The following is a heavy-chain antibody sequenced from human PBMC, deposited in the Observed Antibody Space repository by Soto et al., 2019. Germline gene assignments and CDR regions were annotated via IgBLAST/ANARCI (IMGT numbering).Heavy chain of an antibody. CDR3: ARDGVGATTYFGYFDY. CDR1: GFTFSGYG. V-gene: IGHV3-33*01. D-gene: IGHD1-26*01. Sequence: QVQLVESGGGVVQPGGSRSLSCAAPGFTFSGYGMTWVRQAPGKGPEWVAVTRHDGSHTYYADPVRGRFTISRDNSKKTLYLRMNSLRAEHTAVYYYARDGVGATTYFGYFDYWGQGTLVTVSS. J-gene: IGHJ4*02. CDR2: TRHDGSHT.